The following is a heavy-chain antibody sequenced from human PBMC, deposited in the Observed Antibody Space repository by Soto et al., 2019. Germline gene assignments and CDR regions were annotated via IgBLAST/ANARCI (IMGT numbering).Heavy chain of an antibody. J-gene: IGHJ5*02. D-gene: IGHD1-26*01. CDR1: GYTFTGYY. V-gene: IGHV1-2*02. CDR2: INPNSGGT. CDR3: AREGNSGSYYNRFDP. Sequence: GAAVKVSCKASGYTFTGYYMHWVRQAPGQGLEWMGWINPNSGGTNYAQKFQGRVTMTRDTSISTAYMELSRLRSDDTAVYYCAREGNSGSYYNRFDPWGQGSLVTVSS.